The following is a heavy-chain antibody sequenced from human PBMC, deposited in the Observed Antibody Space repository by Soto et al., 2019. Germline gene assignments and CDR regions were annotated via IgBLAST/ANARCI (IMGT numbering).Heavy chain of an antibody. CDR3: ARAPSQWLGLYYFDY. V-gene: IGHV3-7*01. D-gene: IGHD6-19*01. J-gene: IGHJ4*02. CDR1: GFTFSSYW. CDR2: IKQDGSEK. Sequence: GGSLRLSCAASGFTFSSYWMSWVRQAPGKGLEWVANIKQDGSEKYYVDSVKGRFTISRDNAKNSLYLQMNSLRAEDTAVYYCARAPSQWLGLYYFDYWGQGTLVTVSS.